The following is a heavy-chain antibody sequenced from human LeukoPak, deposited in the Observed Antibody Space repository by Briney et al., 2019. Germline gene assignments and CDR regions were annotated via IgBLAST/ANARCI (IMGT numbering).Heavy chain of an antibody. Sequence: SETLSLTCAVYGGSFSGYYWSWIRQPPGKGLEWIGEINHSGSTNYNPSLKSRVTISVDTSKNQFSLKLSSVTAADTAVYYCARLRGSGSYYIDYWGQGTLVTVSS. CDR1: GGSFSGYY. V-gene: IGHV4-34*01. D-gene: IGHD3-10*01. CDR3: ARLRGSGSYYIDY. J-gene: IGHJ4*02. CDR2: INHSGST.